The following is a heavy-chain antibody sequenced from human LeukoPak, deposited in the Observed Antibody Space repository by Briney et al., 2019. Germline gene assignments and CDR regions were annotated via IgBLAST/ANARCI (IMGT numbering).Heavy chain of an antibody. CDR1: GGSISSYY. CDR2: IYYSGST. Sequence: PSETLSLTCTVSGGSISSYYWSWIRQPPGKGLEWSGYIYYSGSTNYNPSLKSRVTISVDTSKNQFSLKLSSVTAADTAVYYCARVGYYDSSGYYWPYCYYYYGMDVWGQGTTVTVSS. V-gene: IGHV4-59*01. CDR3: ARVGYYDSSGYYWPYCYYYYGMDV. D-gene: IGHD3-22*01. J-gene: IGHJ6*02.